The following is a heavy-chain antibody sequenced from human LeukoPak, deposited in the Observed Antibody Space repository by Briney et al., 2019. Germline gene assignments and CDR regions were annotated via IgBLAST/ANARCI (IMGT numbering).Heavy chain of an antibody. CDR3: ARAGYSSSSYYYYMGV. CDR1: GFTFSSYE. J-gene: IGHJ6*03. Sequence: GGSLRLSCAASGFTFSSYEMNWVRQAPGKGLEWVSYISSSGSTIYYADSVKGRFTISRDNAKNSLYLQMNSLRAEDTAVYYCARAGYSSSSYYYYMGVWGKGTTVTVSS. CDR2: ISSSGSTI. D-gene: IGHD6-6*01. V-gene: IGHV3-48*03.